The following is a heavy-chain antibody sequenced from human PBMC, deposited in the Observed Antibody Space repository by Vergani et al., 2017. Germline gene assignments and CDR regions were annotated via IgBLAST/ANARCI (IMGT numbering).Heavy chain of an antibody. CDR1: GGSISSGSYY. CDR3: AREGVPYCSSTSCYNLFDY. D-gene: IGHD2-2*02. J-gene: IGHJ4*02. CDR2: IYTSGST. Sequence: QVQLQESGPGLVKPSQTLSLTCTVSGGSISSGSYYWSWIRQPAGKGLEWIGRIYTSGSTNYTPSLKSRVTISVDTSKNQFSLKLSSVTAADTAVYYCAREGVPYCSSTSCYNLFDYWGQGTLVTVSS. V-gene: IGHV4-61*02.